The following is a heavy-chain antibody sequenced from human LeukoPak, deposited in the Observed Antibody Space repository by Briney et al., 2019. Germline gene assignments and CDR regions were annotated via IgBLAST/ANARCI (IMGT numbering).Heavy chain of an antibody. J-gene: IGHJ4*02. D-gene: IGHD4-11*01. V-gene: IGHV3-48*04. CDR2: ISRSSSTI. CDR3: ATSGYSNIDF. CDR1: GFVFSSNS. Sequence: GGSLRLSCAASGFVFSSNSMIWVRQAPGKGLEWVSYISRSSSTIYYADSVKGRFTISRDNARSSLYLQMNSLRAEDTAVYYCATSGYSNIDFWGQGTLVTVSS.